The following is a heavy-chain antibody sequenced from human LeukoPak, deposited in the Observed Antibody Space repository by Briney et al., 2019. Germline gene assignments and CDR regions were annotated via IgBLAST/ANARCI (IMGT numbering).Heavy chain of an antibody. Sequence: KASQTLSLTCTDSGGSISSGSYYWSWIRQPAGKGLEWIGRIYTSGSTNYNPSLKSRVTISVDTSKNQFSLKLSSVTAADTAVYYCARDQNTLYGSGSYFDYSGQGTLVTVSS. D-gene: IGHD3-10*01. V-gene: IGHV4-61*02. J-gene: IGHJ4*02. CDR1: GGSISSGSYY. CDR3: ARDQNTLYGSGSYFDY. CDR2: IYTSGST.